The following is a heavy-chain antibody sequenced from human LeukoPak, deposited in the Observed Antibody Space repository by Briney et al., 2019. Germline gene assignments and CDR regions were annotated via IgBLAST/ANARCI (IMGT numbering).Heavy chain of an antibody. CDR1: GGSISSSSYY. CDR2: IYYSGST. J-gene: IGHJ4*02. CDR3: ARGAQGGYNYYFDY. D-gene: IGHD5-24*01. Sequence: SETLSLTCTVSGGSISSSSYYWGWIRQPPGKGLEWIGSIYYSGSTYYNPSLKSRVTISVDTSKNQFSLKLSSVTAADTAVYYCARGAQGGYNYYFDYWGQGTLVTVSS. V-gene: IGHV4-39*07.